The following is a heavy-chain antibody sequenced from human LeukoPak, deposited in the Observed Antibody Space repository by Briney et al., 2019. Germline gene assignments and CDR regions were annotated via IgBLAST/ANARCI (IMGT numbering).Heavy chain of an antibody. CDR3: ARRAGGYSHPYDY. CDR2: ISYDGSNK. D-gene: IGHD4-23*01. Sequence: QAGGSLRLSCAASGFTFSSYAMHWVRQAPGKGLEWVAVISYDGSNKYYADSVKGRFTISRDNSRNTLYLQMNSLGAEDTAMYYCARRAGGYSHPYDYWGQGILVTVSS. V-gene: IGHV3-30*04. J-gene: IGHJ4*02. CDR1: GFTFSSYA.